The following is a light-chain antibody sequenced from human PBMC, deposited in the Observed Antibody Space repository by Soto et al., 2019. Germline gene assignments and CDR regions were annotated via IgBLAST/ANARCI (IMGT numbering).Light chain of an antibody. J-gene: IGKJ5*01. CDR1: QSISSY. CDR2: AAS. CDR3: QQSYSTPIT. V-gene: IGKV1-39*01. Sequence: EIQRSMSPASLSAAVGDRLTITCRASQSISSYLNWYQQKPGKAPKLLISAASSLQSGVPSRFSGSGSGTDFTLTISSLQPEDFATYYCQQSYSTPITFGQGTRLEIK.